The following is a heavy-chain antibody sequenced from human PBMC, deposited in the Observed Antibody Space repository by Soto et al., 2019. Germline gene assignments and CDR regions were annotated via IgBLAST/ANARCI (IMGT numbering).Heavy chain of an antibody. CDR1: GGSISSYY. V-gene: IGHV4-4*07. D-gene: IGHD3-10*01. CDR3: ARDLLGYYGSGSYYRFFDY. Sequence: SETLSLTCTVSGGSISSYYWSWIRQPAGKGLEWIGRIYTSGSTNYNPSPKSRVTMSVDTSKNQFSLKLSSVTAADTAVYYCARDLLGYYGSGSYYRFFDYWGQGTLVTVSS. J-gene: IGHJ4*02. CDR2: IYTSGST.